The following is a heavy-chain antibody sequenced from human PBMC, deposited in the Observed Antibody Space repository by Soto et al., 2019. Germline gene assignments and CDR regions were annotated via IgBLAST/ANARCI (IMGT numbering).Heavy chain of an antibody. D-gene: IGHD4-4*01. V-gene: IGHV4-30-4*01. Sequence: QVQLQESGPGLVKPSQTLSLTCTVSGGSISSGDYYWSWIRQPPGKGLEWIGYIYYSGSTYYNPSLKSRVTISVDTSKHQFSLQLSSVTAADTAVYYCAREGTVTTFPDYWGQGTLVTVSS. CDR3: AREGTVTTFPDY. CDR2: IYYSGST. CDR1: GGSISSGDYY. J-gene: IGHJ4*02.